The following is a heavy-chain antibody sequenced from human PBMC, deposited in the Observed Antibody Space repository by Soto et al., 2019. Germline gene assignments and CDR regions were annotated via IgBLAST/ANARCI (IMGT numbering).Heavy chain of an antibody. V-gene: IGHV3-23*01. CDR3: AQDRGWGVVSPSHDF. Sequence: EVELLESGGGIVQPGGSLRVSCVASGFTFRNLDMSWVRQAPGKGLEWVSAIRGTGGETFYADSVRGRFTISRDNSKNTLYLQMNSLRDEDSALYFCAQDRGWGVVSPSHDFWGQGTLVTVSS. CDR1: GFTFRNLD. D-gene: IGHD2-21*01. CDR2: IRGTGGET. J-gene: IGHJ4*02.